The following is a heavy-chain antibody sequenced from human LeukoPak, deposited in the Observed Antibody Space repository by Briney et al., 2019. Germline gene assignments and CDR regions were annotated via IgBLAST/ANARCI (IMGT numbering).Heavy chain of an antibody. J-gene: IGHJ3*02. CDR1: GVTFSTYI. Sequence: GGSLRVSCAASGVTFSTYIIHSVRHAPGKGLEWVSPITSSSDYIYYADSMKGRFTISRDNAKNSLYLQMNSLRAEDTAVYYCARFLDLSRWELPHNAFDIWGQGTMITVSS. V-gene: IGHV3-21*04. CDR2: ITSSSDYI. D-gene: IGHD1-26*01. CDR3: ARFLDLSRWELPHNAFDI.